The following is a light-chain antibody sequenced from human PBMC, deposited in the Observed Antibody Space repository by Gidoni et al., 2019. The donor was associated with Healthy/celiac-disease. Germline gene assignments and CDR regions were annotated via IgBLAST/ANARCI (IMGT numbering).Light chain of an antibody. CDR1: QSVLYSSNNKNY. V-gene: IGKV4-1*01. Sequence: TINCKSSQSVLYSSNNKNYLAWYQQKPGQPPKLLIYWASTRESGVPDRFSGSGSGTDFTLTISSLQAEDVAVYYCQQYYSTPQTFGQGTKLEIK. CDR2: WAS. J-gene: IGKJ2*01. CDR3: QQYYSTPQT.